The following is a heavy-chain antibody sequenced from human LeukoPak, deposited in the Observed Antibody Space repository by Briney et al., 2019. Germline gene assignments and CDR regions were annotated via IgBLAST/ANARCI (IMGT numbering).Heavy chain of an antibody. V-gene: IGHV1-69*05. D-gene: IGHD3-10*01. J-gene: IGHJ3*02. CDR1: GGTFSSYA. Sequence: GASVKVSCKASGGTFSSYAISWVRQAPGQGLEWMGGIIPIFGTANYAQKFQGRVTITTDESTSTAYMELSSLGSEDTAVYYCARERGSGVIGAFDIWGQGTMVTVSS. CDR2: IIPIFGTA. CDR3: ARERGSGVIGAFDI.